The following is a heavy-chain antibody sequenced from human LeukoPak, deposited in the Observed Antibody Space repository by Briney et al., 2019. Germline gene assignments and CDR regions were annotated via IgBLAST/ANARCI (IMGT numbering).Heavy chain of an antibody. J-gene: IGHJ4*02. CDR2: ISGSGGST. V-gene: IGHV3-23*01. CDR1: GFTFSSHA. Sequence: GGSLRLSCAASGFTFSSHAMSWVRQAPGKGLEWVSAISGSGGSTYYADSVKGRFTTSRDKSKNTPYLQMNSLRAEDTAVYYCAKGLAVAGHFDYWGQGTLVTVSS. D-gene: IGHD6-19*01. CDR3: AKGLAVAGHFDY.